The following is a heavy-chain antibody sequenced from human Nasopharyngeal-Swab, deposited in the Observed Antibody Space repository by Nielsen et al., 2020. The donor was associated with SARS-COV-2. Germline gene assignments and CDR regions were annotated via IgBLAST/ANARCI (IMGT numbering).Heavy chain of an antibody. Sequence: GGSLSLSCAASGFSLSSYAMSWVRQPPEKGLEWVSIIRGSGDPTSYADSVKDRFTISRVNSKNTLYWQTNSLRVEDTAVYYCAKAPYLRGLDVWGQGTTVTVSS. CDR1: GFSLSSYA. D-gene: IGHD2-21*01. CDR3: AKAPYLRGLDV. V-gene: IGHV3-23*01. CDR2: IRGSGDPT. J-gene: IGHJ6*02.